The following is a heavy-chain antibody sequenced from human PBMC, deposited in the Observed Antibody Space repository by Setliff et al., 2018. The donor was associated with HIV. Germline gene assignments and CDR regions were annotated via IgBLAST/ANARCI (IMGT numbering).Heavy chain of an antibody. CDR1: GGSISSRSYY. D-gene: IGHD3-9*01. CDR2: IHTSGDT. CDR3: ARRESYYDILTGPAFDAFDI. J-gene: IGHJ3*02. V-gene: IGHV4-61*09. Sequence: SETLPLTCSVSGGSISSRSYYWSWIRQPAGKGLEWIGHIHTSGDTDYSPSLNSRVAISIDTSKKQFSLKLSSVTAADTAMYYCARRESYYDILTGPAFDAFDIWGQGTMVTVSS.